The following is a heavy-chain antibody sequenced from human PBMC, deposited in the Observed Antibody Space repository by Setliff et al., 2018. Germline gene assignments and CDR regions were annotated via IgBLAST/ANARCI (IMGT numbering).Heavy chain of an antibody. CDR2: VFFTGDT. CDR1: GVPIANTASY. V-gene: IGHV4-61*05. J-gene: IGHJ4*02. Sequence: SETLSLTCNVSGVPIANTASYWSWIRQPAGKGLEWIGYVFFTGDTDYNPSLGSRVTISLDRSKTQFSLKLTSVTAADTAVYYCARTGTYRYFDCWGQGTRVTVSS. D-gene: IGHD1-1*01. CDR3: ARTGTYRYFDC.